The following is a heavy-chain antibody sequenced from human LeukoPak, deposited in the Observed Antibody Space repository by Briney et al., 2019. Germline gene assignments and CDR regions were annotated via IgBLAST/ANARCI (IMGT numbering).Heavy chain of an antibody. CDR2: IRYDGSNK. Sequence: PGGSLRLSCAASGFTFSSYGMHWVRQAPGKGLEWVAFIRYDGSNKYYADSVKGRFTISRDNSKNTLYLQMNSLRAEDTAVYYCTRAYYDILTEGPDYWGQGTLVTVSS. J-gene: IGHJ4*02. CDR1: GFTFSSYG. CDR3: TRAYYDILTEGPDY. V-gene: IGHV3-30*02. D-gene: IGHD3-9*01.